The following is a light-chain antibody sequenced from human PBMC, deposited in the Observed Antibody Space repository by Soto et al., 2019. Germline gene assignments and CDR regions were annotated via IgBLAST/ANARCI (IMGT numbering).Light chain of an antibody. CDR2: GAS. Sequence: EIVLTQSPGTLSLSPGERATLSCRASQSVSSSYLAWYQQKPGQAPRLLIYGASSRATGIPDRFSGSGSGTDFTLTISRLEPEDFAVDYCQQYGSSPPWTFGPGTKVEIQ. V-gene: IGKV3-20*01. J-gene: IGKJ1*01. CDR3: QQYGSSPPWT. CDR1: QSVSSSY.